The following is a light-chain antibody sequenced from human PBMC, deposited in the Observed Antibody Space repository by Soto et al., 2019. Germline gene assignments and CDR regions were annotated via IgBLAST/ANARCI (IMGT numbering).Light chain of an antibody. Sequence: DIQLTQSPSFLSASVGDKVTITCRASQGISSCLAWYQQNPGKAPKLLIYGAATLQSGVPSRFSGSGSGTEFTLTIGSLQPEDFATYYCQQLNSYPLTFGGGAKVEMK. V-gene: IGKV1-9*01. CDR1: QGISSC. CDR3: QQLNSYPLT. J-gene: IGKJ4*01. CDR2: GAA.